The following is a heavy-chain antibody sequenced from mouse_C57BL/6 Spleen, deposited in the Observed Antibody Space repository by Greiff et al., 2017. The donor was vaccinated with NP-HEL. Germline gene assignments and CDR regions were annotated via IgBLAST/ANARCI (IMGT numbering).Heavy chain of an antibody. CDR1: GFNIKDYY. CDR3: TTDYSNFYWYFDV. Sequence: VQLKQSGAELVRPGASVKLSCTASGFNIKDYYMHWVKQRPEQGLEWIGRIDPEDGDTEYAPKFQGKATMTADTSSNTAYLQLSSLTSEDTAVYYCTTDYSNFYWYFDVWGTGTTVTVSS. D-gene: IGHD2-5*01. V-gene: IGHV14-1*01. CDR2: IDPEDGDT. J-gene: IGHJ1*03.